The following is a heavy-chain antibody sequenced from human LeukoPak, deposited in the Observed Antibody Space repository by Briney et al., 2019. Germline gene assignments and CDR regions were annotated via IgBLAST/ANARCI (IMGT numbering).Heavy chain of an antibody. Sequence: VASVKVSCKVSGYTLTELSMHWVRQAPGKGLEWMGGFDPENGETIYAQKFQGRVTMTEDTSTDTAYMELSSLRSEDTVVYYCARDPVGYSYGHFDYWGQGTLVAVSS. J-gene: IGHJ4*02. CDR3: ARDPVGYSYGHFDY. V-gene: IGHV1-24*01. CDR2: FDPENGET. CDR1: GYTLTELS. D-gene: IGHD5-18*01.